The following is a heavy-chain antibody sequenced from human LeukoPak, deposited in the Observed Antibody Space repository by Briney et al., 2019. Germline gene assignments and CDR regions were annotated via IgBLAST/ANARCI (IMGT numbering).Heavy chain of an antibody. CDR2: ISGSGGST. Sequence: GGSLRLSCAASGFTFSSYAMSWVRQAPGKGLEWVSAISGSGGSTYYADSVKGRFTISRDNSKNTLYLQMNSLRAEDTAVYYCAKDQAGDSSSWTSLGGFDYWGQGTLVTVSS. J-gene: IGHJ4*01. D-gene: IGHD6-13*01. V-gene: IGHV3-23*01. CDR3: AKDQAGDSSSWTSLGGFDY. CDR1: GFTFSSYA.